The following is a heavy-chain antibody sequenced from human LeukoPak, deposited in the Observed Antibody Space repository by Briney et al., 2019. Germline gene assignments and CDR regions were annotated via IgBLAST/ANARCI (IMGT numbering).Heavy chain of an antibody. D-gene: IGHD4-17*01. V-gene: IGHV3-64D*09. J-gene: IGHJ2*01. CDR1: GFTFRSYA. Sequence: GGSLRLSCSASGFTFRSYAMHWVRQAPGKGLEYVSAISSNGDTTYYADSVKGRFTISRDNSKNTLYLQMSSLRAEDTAVYFCARDGFPGAVTQNEGWWFFDLWGRGTLVTVSS. CDR2: ISSNGDTT. CDR3: ARDGFPGAVTQNEGWWFFDL.